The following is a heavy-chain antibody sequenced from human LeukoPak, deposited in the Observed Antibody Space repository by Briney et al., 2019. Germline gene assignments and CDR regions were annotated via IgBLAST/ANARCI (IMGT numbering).Heavy chain of an antibody. D-gene: IGHD6-6*01. Sequence: SETLSLTCAVYGGSFSGYYWSWIRQPPGKGLEWIGEINHSGSTNYYPSLKSRVTISVDTSKNQFSLKLSSVTAADTAVYYCARQYSSSSYGMDVWGQGTTVTVSS. CDR3: ARQYSSSSYGMDV. V-gene: IGHV4-34*01. CDR2: INHSGST. J-gene: IGHJ6*02. CDR1: GGSFSGYY.